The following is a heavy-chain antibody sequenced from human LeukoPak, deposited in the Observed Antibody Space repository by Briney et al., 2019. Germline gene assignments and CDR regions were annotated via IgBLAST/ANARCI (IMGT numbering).Heavy chain of an antibody. CDR2: ISNDGINK. CDR1: GLIFSSYG. Sequence: QPGGSLRLSCAASGLIFSSYGIHWVRQAPGKGLEWVAVISNDGINKKYADSVKGRFTISRDNSKNTVYVQMNSLRAEDTAVYYCARDSSGCPHDYWGQGTLVTVSS. V-gene: IGHV3-30*03. J-gene: IGHJ4*02. CDR3: ARDSSGCPHDY. D-gene: IGHD6-19*01.